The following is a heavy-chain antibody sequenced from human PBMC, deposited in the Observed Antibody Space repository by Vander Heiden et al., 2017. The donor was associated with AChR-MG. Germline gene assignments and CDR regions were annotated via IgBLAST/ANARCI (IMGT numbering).Heavy chain of an antibody. D-gene: IGHD3-22*01. J-gene: IGHJ4*02. CDR3: AKTPLYDSSGYYFDY. V-gene: IGHV3-23*01. Sequence: EVQLLESGGGLVQPGGSLSLSCAASGFTFSSYAMSWVRQAPGKGLEWVSAISGSGGSTYYADSVKGRFTISRDNSKNTLYLQMNSLRAEDTAVYYCAKTPLYDSSGYYFDYWGQGTLVTVSS. CDR1: GFTFSSYA. CDR2: ISGSGGST.